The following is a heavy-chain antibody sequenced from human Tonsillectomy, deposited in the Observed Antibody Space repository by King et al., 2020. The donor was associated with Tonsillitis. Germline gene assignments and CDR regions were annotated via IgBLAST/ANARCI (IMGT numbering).Heavy chain of an antibody. D-gene: IGHD2-21*01. J-gene: IGHJ6*02. CDR3: ARGRIPYGMDV. CDR1: GFTFSNYA. CDR2: ISSDGGST. Sequence: VQLVESGGALVQPGGSLRLSCAASGFTFSNYAMHWVRQAPGRGLEYVSAISSDGGSTYYADSVKGRFTVSRDNSKNTLYLQMGSLRAEDMAVYYCARGRIPYGMDVWGRGTTVTVSS. V-gene: IGHV3-64*07.